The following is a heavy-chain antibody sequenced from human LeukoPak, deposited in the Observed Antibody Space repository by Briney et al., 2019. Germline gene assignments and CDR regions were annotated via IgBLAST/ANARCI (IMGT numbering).Heavy chain of an antibody. J-gene: IGHJ4*02. V-gene: IGHV3-11*04. D-gene: IGHD6-6*01. CDR2: ISSSGSTI. CDR3: ARAIRNSSSSFDY. CDR1: GFTFSDYY. Sequence: GGSLRLSCAASGFTFSDYYMSWIRQAPGKGLEWVSYISSSGSTIYYADSVKGRFTISRDNAKNSLYLQMNSLRAEDTAVYYCARAIRNSSSSFDYWGQGTLVTVSS.